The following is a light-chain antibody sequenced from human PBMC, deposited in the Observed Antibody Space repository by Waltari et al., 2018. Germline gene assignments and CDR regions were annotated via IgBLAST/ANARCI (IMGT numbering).Light chain of an antibody. J-gene: IGKJ1*01. CDR1: QSVCRS. V-gene: IGKV3-20*01. CDR3: QHYGRLPVT. Sequence: EIVLTQSPGTLSLSPGERVTLSCRASQSVCRSLAWYQQKPGQAPRLLIYGASSRGTGIPDRFSGSGSGTDFSLTISRLAPDNLAVYYCQHYGRLPVTFGQGTKVEI. CDR2: GAS.